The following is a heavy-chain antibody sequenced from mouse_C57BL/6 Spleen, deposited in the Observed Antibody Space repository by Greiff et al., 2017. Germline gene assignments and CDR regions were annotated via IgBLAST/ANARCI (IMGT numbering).Heavy chain of an antibody. D-gene: IGHD2-13*01. CDR2: IYPGGGYT. CDR3: ARGGDNYFDY. J-gene: IGHJ2*01. CDR1: GYTFTNYW. Sequence: QVQLQQSGAELVSPGTSVKMSCKASGYTFTNYWIGWAKQRPGHGLEWIGDIYPGGGYTNYNEKFKGKATLTADKSSSTAYMQFSSLTSEDSAIYYCARGGDNYFDYWGQGTTLTVSS. V-gene: IGHV1-63*01.